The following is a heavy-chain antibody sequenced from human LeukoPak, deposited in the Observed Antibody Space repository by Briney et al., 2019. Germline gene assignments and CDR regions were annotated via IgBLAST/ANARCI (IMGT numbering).Heavy chain of an antibody. CDR2: ISGSGGST. V-gene: IGHV3-23*01. Sequence: PGGSLRLSCAASGFTFSSYAMSWVRQAPGKGLEWVSAISGSGGSTYYADSVKGRFTISRDNSKNTLYLQMNSLRAEDTAVYYCAKDPLHYYGSGSFFLYFDYWGQGTLVTVSS. CDR1: GFTFSSYA. D-gene: IGHD3-10*01. CDR3: AKDPLHYYGSGSFFLYFDY. J-gene: IGHJ4*02.